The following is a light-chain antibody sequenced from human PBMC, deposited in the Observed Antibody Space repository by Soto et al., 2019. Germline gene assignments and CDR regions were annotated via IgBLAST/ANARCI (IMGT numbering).Light chain of an antibody. V-gene: IGLV2-23*01. J-gene: IGLJ3*02. CDR3: CSYSTSHTWM. CDR2: EDT. Sequence: QSALTQPASVSGSPGQSIAISCTGTSGDVGSYNLVSWYQQYPGKAPKLMIYEDTKRPSGVSNRFSGSKSGNTASLTISGLQADDEADYYCCSYSTSHTWMFGGGTKQTVL. CDR1: SGDVGSYNL.